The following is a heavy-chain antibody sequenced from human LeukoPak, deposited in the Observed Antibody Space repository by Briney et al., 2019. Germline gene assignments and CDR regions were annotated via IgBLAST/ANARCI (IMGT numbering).Heavy chain of an antibody. CDR2: IYYSGST. J-gene: IGHJ4*02. V-gene: IGHV4-39*07. CDR1: GGSISSSGYY. Sequence: SETLSLTCTVSGGSISSSGYYWGWIRQPPGKGLEWIGSIYYSGSTYYNPSLKSRVTISVDTSKNQFSLKLSSVTAADTAVYYCAGDRTYGTDYWGQGTLVTVSS. CDR3: AGDRTYGTDY. D-gene: IGHD3-10*01.